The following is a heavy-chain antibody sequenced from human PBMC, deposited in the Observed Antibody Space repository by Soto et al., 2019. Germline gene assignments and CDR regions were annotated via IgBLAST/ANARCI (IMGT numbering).Heavy chain of an antibody. CDR2: IIPIFGTA. J-gene: IGHJ6*02. CDR1: GGTFSSYA. CDR3: ARGSIAVAGYYYYGMDV. Sequence: QVQLVQSGAEVKKPGSSVKVSCKASGGTFSSYAISWVRQAPGQGLEWMGGIIPIFGTANYAQKFQGRVTITADESTSXXYMELSSLRSEDTAVYYCARGSIAVAGYYYYGMDVWGQGTTVTVSS. V-gene: IGHV1-69*12. D-gene: IGHD6-19*01.